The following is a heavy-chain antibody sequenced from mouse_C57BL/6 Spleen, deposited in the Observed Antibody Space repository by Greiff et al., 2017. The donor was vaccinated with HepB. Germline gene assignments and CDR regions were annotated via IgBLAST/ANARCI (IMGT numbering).Heavy chain of an antibody. Sequence: QVHVKQSGPELVKPGASVKLSCKASGYTFTSYDINWVKQRPGQGLEWIGWIYPRDGSTKYNEKFKGKATLTVDTSSSTAYMELHSLTSEDSAVYFCARRYDPQLGFFYFDYWGQGTTLTVSS. CDR3: ARRYDPQLGFFYFDY. J-gene: IGHJ2*01. CDR2: IYPRDGST. CDR1: GYTFTSYD. V-gene: IGHV1-85*01. D-gene: IGHD3-1*01.